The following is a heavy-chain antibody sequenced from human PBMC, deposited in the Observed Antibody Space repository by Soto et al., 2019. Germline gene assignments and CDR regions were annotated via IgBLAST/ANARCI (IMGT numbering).Heavy chain of an antibody. D-gene: IGHD6-13*01. V-gene: IGHV1-18*04. CDR1: GYTFTSYG. CDR3: ARDFSIAAAGTRDY. J-gene: IGHJ4*02. CDR2: ISAYNGNT. Sequence: GASVKVSCKASGYTFTSYGISWLRQSPGQGLEWMGWISAYNGNTNYAQKLQGRVTMTTDTSTSTAYMELRSLRSDDTAVYYCARDFSIAAAGTRDYWGQGTLVTVSS.